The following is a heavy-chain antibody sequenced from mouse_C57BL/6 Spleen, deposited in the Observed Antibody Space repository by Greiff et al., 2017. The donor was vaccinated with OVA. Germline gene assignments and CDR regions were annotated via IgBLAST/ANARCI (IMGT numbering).Heavy chain of an antibody. J-gene: IGHJ2*01. CDR2: IYPGSGNT. D-gene: IGHD1-1*02. CDR3: AREVATPLFDY. V-gene: IGHV1-76*01. Sequence: QVQLKESGAELVRPGASVKLSCKASGYTFTDYYINWVKQRPGQGLEWIARIYPGSGNTYYNEKFKGKATLTAEKSSSTAYMQLSSLTSEDSAVYFCAREVATPLFDYWGQGTTLTVSS. CDR1: GYTFTDYY.